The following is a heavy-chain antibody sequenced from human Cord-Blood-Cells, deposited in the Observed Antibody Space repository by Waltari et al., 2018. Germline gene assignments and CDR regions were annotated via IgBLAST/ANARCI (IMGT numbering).Heavy chain of an antibody. Sequence: QLQLQESGPGLVKPSETLSLTCTVPGGSISSSSYYWGWIRQPPGKGLEWIGSIYYSGSTYYNPSLKSRVTISVDTSKNQFSLKLSSVTAADTAVYYCARQGYSSSHEYFQHWGQGTLVTVSS. J-gene: IGHJ1*01. V-gene: IGHV4-39*07. D-gene: IGHD6-13*01. CDR3: ARQGYSSSHEYFQH. CDR2: IYYSGST. CDR1: GGSISSSSYY.